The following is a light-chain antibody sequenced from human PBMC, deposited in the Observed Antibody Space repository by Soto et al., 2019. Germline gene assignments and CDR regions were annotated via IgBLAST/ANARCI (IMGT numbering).Light chain of an antibody. CDR2: GAS. CDR3: QQYGSSPPDT. J-gene: IGKJ3*01. Sequence: EIVLTQSPGTLSSSPGEGVTLSCRASETIRSNYLAWYQKKPGQAPRLLIFGASTRATSIPDKFSGSGSGTDFTLTISSLEPEDFAEYYCQQYGSSPPDTFGPGT. CDR1: ETIRSNY. V-gene: IGKV3-20*01.